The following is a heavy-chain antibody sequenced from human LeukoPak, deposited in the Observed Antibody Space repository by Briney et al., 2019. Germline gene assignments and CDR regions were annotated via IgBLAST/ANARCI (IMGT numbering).Heavy chain of an antibody. V-gene: IGHV3-15*04. D-gene: IGHD2-21*01. CDR1: GFTFSSYA. J-gene: IGHJ4*02. CDR3: VTDLVIKGYFDY. CDR2: IVSKIDGGTT. Sequence: GGSLRLSCAASGFTFSSYALTWVRQVPGKGLEWVGQIVSKIDGGTTDYAAPVKGRFTISRDDSKNTLYLQMNSLKTEDTAVYYCVTDLVIKGYFDYWGQGALVTVSS.